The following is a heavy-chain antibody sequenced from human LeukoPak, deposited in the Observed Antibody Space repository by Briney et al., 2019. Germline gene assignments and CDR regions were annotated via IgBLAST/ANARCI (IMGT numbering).Heavy chain of an antibody. D-gene: IGHD2-2*01. CDR2: ISYDGSNK. CDR1: GFTLSSYW. Sequence: PGGSLRLSCSASGFTLSSYWMHWVRQAPDKGLEWVAVISYDGSNKYYADSVKGRFTISRDNSKNTLYLQMDSLRAEDTAVYYCAKDYGDIVVVPAATFDYWGQGTLVTVSS. CDR3: AKDYGDIVVVPAATFDY. V-gene: IGHV3-30*18. J-gene: IGHJ4*02.